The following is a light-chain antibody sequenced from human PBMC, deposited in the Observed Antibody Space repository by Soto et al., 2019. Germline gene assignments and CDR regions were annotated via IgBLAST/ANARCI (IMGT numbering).Light chain of an antibody. CDR2: AAS. CDR3: LQDYNSLRT. J-gene: IGKJ1*01. CDR1: QGIRTD. V-gene: IGKV1-6*01. Sequence: AIQMTQSPSSLSASVGDRVTITCRASQGIRTDLGWYQQKPGKAPKLLIYAASSFQSGVPSRFSGSGSGTDFTLTISSLQPEDFATYYCLQDYNSLRTFGQGTKVEIK.